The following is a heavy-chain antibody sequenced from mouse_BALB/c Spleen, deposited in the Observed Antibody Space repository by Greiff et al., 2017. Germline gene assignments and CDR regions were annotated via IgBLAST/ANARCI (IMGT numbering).Heavy chain of an antibody. CDR1: GFTFSDYY. Sequence: EVQLVESGGGLVKPGGSLKLSCAASGFTFSDYYMYWVRQTPEKRLEWVATISDGGSYTYYPDSVKGRFTISRDNAKNNLYLQMSSLKSEDTAMYYCARARKIYYDYGRLLDYWGQGTSVTVSS. D-gene: IGHD2-4*01. CDR3: ARARKIYYDYGRLLDY. J-gene: IGHJ4*01. CDR2: ISDGGSYT. V-gene: IGHV5-4*02.